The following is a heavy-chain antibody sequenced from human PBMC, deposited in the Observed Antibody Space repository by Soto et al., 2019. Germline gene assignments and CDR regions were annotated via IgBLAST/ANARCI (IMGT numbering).Heavy chain of an antibody. V-gene: IGHV3-23*01. CDR2: ISGTGVPT. D-gene: IGHD2-2*01. CDR1: GFTFSDYA. CDR3: ARETVYCSSTSCSYYYYGMDV. J-gene: IGHJ6*02. Sequence: GGSLRLSCAAYGFTFSDYAMSWVRQAPGKGLEWLSLISGTGVPTLYADSVTGRFTISRDNSKNTLYLQMNSLRAEDTAVYYCARETVYCSSTSCSYYYYGMDVWGQGTTVT.